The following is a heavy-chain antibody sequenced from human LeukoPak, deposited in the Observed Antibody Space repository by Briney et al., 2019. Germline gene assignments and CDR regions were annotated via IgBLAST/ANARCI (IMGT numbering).Heavy chain of an antibody. J-gene: IGHJ4*02. V-gene: IGHV3-74*01. CDR1: GFTFDDYA. Sequence: GGSLRLSCAASGFTFDDYAMHWVRQAPGKGLEWVSRINSDGSSTSYADSVKGRFTISRDNAKNTLYLQMNSLRAEDTAVYYCARYTNWGQGTLVTVSS. CDR3: ARYTN. CDR2: INSDGSST.